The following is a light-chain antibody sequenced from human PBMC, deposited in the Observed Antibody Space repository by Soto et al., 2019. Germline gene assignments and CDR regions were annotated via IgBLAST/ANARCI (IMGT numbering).Light chain of an antibody. CDR3: AAWDDSLNGYV. J-gene: IGLJ1*01. CDR1: SSNIGINT. V-gene: IGLV1-44*01. Sequence: VLTQPPSASGTPGQRVTISCSGSSSNIGINTVNWYQQLPGTAPKLLIYTNSQRPSGVPDRFSGSKSGTSASLAISGLQSEDEADYYCAAWDDSLNGYVFGAGTKVTVL. CDR2: TNS.